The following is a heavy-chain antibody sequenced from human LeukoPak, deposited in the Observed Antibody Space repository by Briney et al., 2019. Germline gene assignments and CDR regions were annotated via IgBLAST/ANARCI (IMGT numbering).Heavy chain of an antibody. Sequence: PGRSLRLSCAASGFTFNTYGIHWVRQAPGKGLEWVAVISYDGSNKYYADSLKGRFTISRDNSKNTLYLQMNSLRAEDTAVYYCARGPKSYGIVYYFDYWGQGTLVTVSS. CDR1: GFTFNTYG. J-gene: IGHJ4*02. D-gene: IGHD1-26*01. V-gene: IGHV3-30*03. CDR2: ISYDGSNK. CDR3: ARGPKSYGIVYYFDY.